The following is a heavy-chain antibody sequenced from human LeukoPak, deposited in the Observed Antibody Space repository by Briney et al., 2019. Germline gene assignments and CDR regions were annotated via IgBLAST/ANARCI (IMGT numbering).Heavy chain of an antibody. CDR3: AKPLAAAGPYFDY. J-gene: IGHJ4*02. CDR1: GFNFGSYD. Sequence: GGSLRLSCAASGFNFGSYDMSWVRQTPGKGLEWVSGLSTSGGSTHYADSVKGRFTISRDNSKNTLYLQMNSLRAEDTAVYYCAKPLAAAGPYFDYWGQGTLVTVSS. CDR2: LSTSGGST. V-gene: IGHV3-23*01. D-gene: IGHD6-13*01.